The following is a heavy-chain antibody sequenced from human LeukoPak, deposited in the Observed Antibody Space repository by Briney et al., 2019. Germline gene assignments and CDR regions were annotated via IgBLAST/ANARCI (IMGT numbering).Heavy chain of an antibody. Sequence: PGGSLRLSCAASGFTVSSSYMSWVRQAPGKGLEWVSVIYSGDSTHYADSVMGRFTISRDNSKTTLFLQMNSLKAEDTAVYYCATGGRSGVALEQWGQGTLVTVSS. CDR3: ATGGRSGVALEQ. CDR1: GFTVSSSY. CDR2: IYSGDST. J-gene: IGHJ4*02. V-gene: IGHV3-53*01. D-gene: IGHD3-3*01.